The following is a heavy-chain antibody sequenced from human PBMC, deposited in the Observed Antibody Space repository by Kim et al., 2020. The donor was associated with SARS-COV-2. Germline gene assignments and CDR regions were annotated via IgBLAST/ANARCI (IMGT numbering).Heavy chain of an antibody. CDR1: GGSISSGGYY. CDR3: ASSPVDLAAGRDYYGMDV. D-gene: IGHD6-25*01. CDR2: IYYSGST. V-gene: IGHV4-31*03. J-gene: IGHJ6*02. Sequence: SETLSLTCTVSGGSISSGGYYWSWIRQHPGKGLEWIGYIYYSGSTYYNPSLKSRVIISVDTSKNQFSLKLSSVTAADTAVYYCASSPVDLAAGRDYYGMDVWGQGTTVTVSS.